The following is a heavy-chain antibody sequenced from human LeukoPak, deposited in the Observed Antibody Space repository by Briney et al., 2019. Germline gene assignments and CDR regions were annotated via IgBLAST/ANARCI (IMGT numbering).Heavy chain of an antibody. V-gene: IGHV3-48*02. CDR2: ISSSSSTI. J-gene: IGHJ5*02. CDR3: ARGVPNCSGGSCYSRLNWFDP. CDR1: GFTFGSYS. Sequence: GGSLRLSCAASGFTFGSYSMNWVRQAPGKGLEWVSYISSSSSTIYYADSVKGRFTISRDNAKNSLYLQMNSLRDEDTAVYYCARGVPNCSGGSCYSRLNWFDPWGQGTLVTVSS. D-gene: IGHD2-15*01.